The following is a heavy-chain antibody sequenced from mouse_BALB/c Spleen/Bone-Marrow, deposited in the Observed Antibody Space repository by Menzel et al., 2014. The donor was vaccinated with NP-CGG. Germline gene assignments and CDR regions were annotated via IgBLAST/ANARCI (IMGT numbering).Heavy chain of an antibody. V-gene: IGHV1S127*01. Sequence: VQLHQSGAELVKPGASVKMSCKASGYTFTSYWMHWVKQRPGQGLEWIGVIDPSDSYTSYNQKFKGKATLTVDASSSTAYIQLSSLTSEDSAVYYCTRGDVQAMDYWGRGTPVTVSS. CDR3: TRGDVQAMDY. CDR2: IDPSDSYT. CDR1: GYTFTSYW. J-gene: IGHJ4*01.